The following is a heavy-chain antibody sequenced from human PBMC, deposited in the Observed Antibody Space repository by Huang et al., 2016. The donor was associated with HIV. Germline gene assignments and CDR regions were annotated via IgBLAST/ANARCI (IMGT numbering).Heavy chain of an antibody. V-gene: IGHV1-8*01. Sequence: QIQLAQSGAEVKKPGASVKVSCKDSGYTFTNYDINWVREASGQGLVWVGWMNPKSGNVGYTKKFQGRVAILRNSSINTSYLEVTSLTSEDTAVYYCARGFGINYNHEAFDVWGQGTMVTVSS. J-gene: IGHJ3*01. CDR2: MNPKSGNV. CDR3: ARGFGINYNHEAFDV. CDR1: GYTFTNYD. D-gene: IGHD3-10*01.